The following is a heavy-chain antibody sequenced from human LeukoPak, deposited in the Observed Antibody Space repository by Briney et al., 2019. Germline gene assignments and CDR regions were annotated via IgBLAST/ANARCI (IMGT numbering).Heavy chain of an antibody. D-gene: IGHD5-24*01. CDR2: ITGSGGSI. J-gene: IGHJ6*02. Sequence: PGGSLRLSCAGSEFTFGSHAMNWVRQAPGKGLGWVSAITGSGGSINYADSVKGRFTISRDNSKNTLFLQMNSLRADDTAVYYCVGEDGYNSGASPYYYGMDVWGQGTTVIVSS. V-gene: IGHV3-23*01. CDR1: EFTFGSHA. CDR3: VGEDGYNSGASPYYYGMDV.